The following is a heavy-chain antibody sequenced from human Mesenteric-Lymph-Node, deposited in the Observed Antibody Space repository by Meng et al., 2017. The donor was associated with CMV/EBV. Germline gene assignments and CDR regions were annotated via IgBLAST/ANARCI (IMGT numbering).Heavy chain of an antibody. D-gene: IGHD3-22*01. CDR1: GCSISSSSYY. Sequence: SETLSLTCTVSGCSISSSSYYWGWIRQPPGKGLEWIGSIYYSGSTYYNPPLKSRVTISVDTSKNQFSLKLSSVTAADTAVYYCARGSGYSFFFDSWGQGTLVTVSS. J-gene: IGHJ4*02. CDR2: IYYSGST. CDR3: ARGSGYSFFFDS. V-gene: IGHV4-39*07.